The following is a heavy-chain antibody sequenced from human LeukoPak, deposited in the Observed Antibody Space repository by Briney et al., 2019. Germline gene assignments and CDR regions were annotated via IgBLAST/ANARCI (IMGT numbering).Heavy chain of an antibody. Sequence: GGSLILSCAASGFTFSDYYMSWIRQAPGKGLEWVSYIRSSGSTIYYADSVKGRFTISRDNAKNSLYLQMNSLRAEDTAVYYCARGKTGYSSSWQKALDYWGQGTLVTVSS. CDR1: GFTFSDYY. CDR3: ARGKTGYSSSWQKALDY. D-gene: IGHD6-13*01. V-gene: IGHV3-11*04. CDR2: IRSSGSTI. J-gene: IGHJ4*02.